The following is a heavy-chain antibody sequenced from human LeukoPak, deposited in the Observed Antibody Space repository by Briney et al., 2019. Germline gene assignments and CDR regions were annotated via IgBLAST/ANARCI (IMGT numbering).Heavy chain of an antibody. CDR1: GGSISSGDYY. CDR3: ARVLGHSPESSEYFQH. J-gene: IGHJ1*01. D-gene: IGHD4-23*01. V-gene: IGHV4-30-4*01. CDR2: IYYSGST. Sequence: SQTLSLTCTVSGGSISSGDYYWSWIRQPPGKGLEWIGYIYYSGSTYYNPSLKSRVTISVDTSKNQFSLKLSSVTAADTAVYYCARVLGHSPESSEYFQHWGQGTLVTVSS.